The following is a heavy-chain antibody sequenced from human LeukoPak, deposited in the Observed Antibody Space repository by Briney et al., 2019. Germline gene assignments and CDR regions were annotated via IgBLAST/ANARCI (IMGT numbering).Heavy chain of an antibody. J-gene: IGHJ3*02. Sequence: SETLSLTCTVSGGSISSSSYYWGWIRQPPGKGLEWIGYIFSSGTTTYNPSLKSRVTMSLDTSKNQVSLKLSSVTAADTAVYYCARQGAAAVHGGSFDIWGQGTMVTVSS. D-gene: IGHD2-2*01. CDR2: IFSSGTT. V-gene: IGHV4-61*05. CDR3: ARQGAAAVHGGSFDI. CDR1: GGSISSSSYY.